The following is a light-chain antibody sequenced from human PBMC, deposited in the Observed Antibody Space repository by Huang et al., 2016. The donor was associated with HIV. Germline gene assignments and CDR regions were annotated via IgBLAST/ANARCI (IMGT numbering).Light chain of an antibody. CDR3: QLFNNYPLT. J-gene: IGKJ4*01. CDR1: QGISSF. Sequence: IQLTLSPSSLSASVGDRVTITCRASQGISSFLAWYQQKPVKAPKLLMYAASTLHSWVPLRFRGSGSGTDFNLTLRSLQHEDFATYYCQLFNNYPLTFGGGTKVEIK. CDR2: AAS. V-gene: IGKV1-9*01.